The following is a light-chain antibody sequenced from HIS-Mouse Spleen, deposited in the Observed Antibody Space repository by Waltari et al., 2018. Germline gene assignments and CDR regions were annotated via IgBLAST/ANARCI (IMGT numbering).Light chain of an antibody. CDR3: YSTDSSGNHRV. CDR2: EDS. Sequence: SYELTQPPSASVSQGQTARITCSGNAYPKKYTYWYQKKSGQAPVLGIYEDSKRPSGIPERFSGSSSGTMATLTISGAQVEDEADYYCYSTDSSGNHRVFGGGTKLTVL. CDR1: AYPKKY. V-gene: IGLV3-10*01. J-gene: IGLJ2*01.